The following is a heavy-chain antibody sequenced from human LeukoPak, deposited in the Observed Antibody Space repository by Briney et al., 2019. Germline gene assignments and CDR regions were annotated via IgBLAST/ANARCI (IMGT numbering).Heavy chain of an antibody. D-gene: IGHD6-19*01. Sequence: GASVKVSCKASGYTFTSYAMHWVRQAPGQRLEWMGWINAGNGNTKYSQKFQGRDTITRDTSASTAYMELSSLRSEDTAVYYCARDRDSSGWYFYFDYWGQRTLVTVSS. CDR3: ARDRDSSGWYFYFDY. CDR2: INAGNGNT. CDR1: GYTFTSYA. V-gene: IGHV1-3*01. J-gene: IGHJ4*02.